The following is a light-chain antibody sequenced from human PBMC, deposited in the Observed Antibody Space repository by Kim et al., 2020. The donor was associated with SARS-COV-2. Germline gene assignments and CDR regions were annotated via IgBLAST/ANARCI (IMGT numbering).Light chain of an antibody. V-gene: IGLV2-14*01. J-gene: IGLJ3*02. CDR3: SSYTSSSTRV. CDR1: SSDVGGYNY. Sequence: QSALTQPASVSGSPGQSITISCTGTSSDVGGYNYVSWYQQHQGKAPKLMIYEVSNRPSGVYNRFSGSKSGNTASLTISGLQAEDEADYYCSSYTSSSTRVFGGGTQLTVL. CDR2: EVS.